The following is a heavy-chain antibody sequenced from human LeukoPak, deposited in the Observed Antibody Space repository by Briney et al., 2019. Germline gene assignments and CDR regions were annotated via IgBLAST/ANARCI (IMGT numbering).Heavy chain of an antibody. CDR2: IYYRARA. CDR3: ARDSSGRYYFDH. V-gene: IGHV4-31*03. Sequence: PSQTLSLTCTVSGDSITSGGFYWSWIRQHPGRGLEWIGYIYYRARAYYNPSLKSRVIVSLDTSKNQFSLKLRSVTAADTAVYYCARDSSGRYYFDHWGRGILVTVSS. D-gene: IGHD3-22*01. CDR1: GDSITSGGFY. J-gene: IGHJ4*02.